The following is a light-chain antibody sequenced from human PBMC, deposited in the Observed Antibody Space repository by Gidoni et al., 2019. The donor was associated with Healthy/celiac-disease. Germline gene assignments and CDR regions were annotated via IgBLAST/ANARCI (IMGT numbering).Light chain of an antibody. CDR1: QRVSSY. Sequence: DIVLTQSPATLSLSPGERATLSCRASQRVSSYLPWYQQKPGQAPRLLIYDASNRATGNPARFSGSGSGKDFNLTISSLEPEDFAVYYCQQRSNWQWTFGQGTKVEIK. J-gene: IGKJ1*01. CDR2: DAS. CDR3: QQRSNWQWT. V-gene: IGKV3-11*01.